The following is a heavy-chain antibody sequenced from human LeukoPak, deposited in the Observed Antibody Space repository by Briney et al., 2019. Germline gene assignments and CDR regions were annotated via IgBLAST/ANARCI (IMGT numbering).Heavy chain of an antibody. D-gene: IGHD3-10*01. CDR2: ISADGSST. V-gene: IGHV3-74*01. J-gene: IGHJ5*02. CDR1: GFTFSSFW. CDR3: ARYGYDSGGGFDP. Sequence: GGSLRLSCAASGFTFSSFWMHWVRQAPGKGLVWVSRISADGSSTIYADPVKGRFTISRDNAENTVYLQMNSLRVEDTAVYYCARYGYDSGGGFDPWGQGILVTVST.